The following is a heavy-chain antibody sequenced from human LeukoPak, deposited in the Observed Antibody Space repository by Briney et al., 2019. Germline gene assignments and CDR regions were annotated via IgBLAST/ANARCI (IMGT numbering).Heavy chain of an antibody. V-gene: IGHV3-11*06. D-gene: IGHD5-18*01. CDR2: ISSSSSYT. Sequence: PGGSLRLSCAASGFTFSDYYMSWIRQAPGKGLEWVSYISSSSSYTNYADSVKGRFTISRDNAENSLYLQMNSLRAEDTAVYYCARGGGYSYGHLNFDYWGQGTLVTVSS. J-gene: IGHJ4*02. CDR3: ARGGGYSYGHLNFDY. CDR1: GFTFSDYY.